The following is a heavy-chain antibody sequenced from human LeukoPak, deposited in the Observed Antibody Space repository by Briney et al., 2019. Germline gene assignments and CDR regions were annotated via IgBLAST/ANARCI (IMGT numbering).Heavy chain of an antibody. V-gene: IGHV7-4-1*02. Sequence: ASVKVSCKASGYTFTSYAMNWVRQAPGQGLEWMGWINTNTGNPTYAQGFTGRFAFSLDTSVSTAYLQISSLKAEDTAVYYCARLDCTNGVCYTGGNYWGQGTLVTVSS. CDR3: ARLDCTNGVCYTGGNY. CDR1: GYTFTSYA. J-gene: IGHJ4*02. D-gene: IGHD2-8*01. CDR2: INTNTGNP.